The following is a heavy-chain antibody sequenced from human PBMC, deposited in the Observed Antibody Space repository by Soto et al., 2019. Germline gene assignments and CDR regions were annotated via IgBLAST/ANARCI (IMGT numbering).Heavy chain of an antibody. CDR3: ARVRLSGYLDI. CDR1: GFTLSAFG. D-gene: IGHD3-10*01. Sequence: GGSLRLSCAASGFTLSAFGINWVRQAPGKGLEWVSYISPTTRNIFDADSVKGRFTISRDNAKNSVYLQMNSLRADDTAVYYCARVRLSGYLDIWGRGTLVTVSS. CDR2: ISPTTRNI. V-gene: IGHV3-48*01. J-gene: IGHJ2*01.